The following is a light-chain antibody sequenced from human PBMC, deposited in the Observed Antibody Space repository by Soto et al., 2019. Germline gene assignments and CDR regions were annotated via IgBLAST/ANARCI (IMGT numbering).Light chain of an antibody. V-gene: IGKV1-5*03. J-gene: IGKJ1*01. CDR3: QQYYSSSPWT. CDR1: QNIDRW. CDR2: RAS. Sequence: DIQMTQSPSTLSASVGDRVTITCRASQNIDRWLAWYQQKPGKAPKILIYRASNLESGVPLRFSGGGSGTEFTLTISSLQPDDFSIYYCQQYYSSSPWTFGQGTRVEVK.